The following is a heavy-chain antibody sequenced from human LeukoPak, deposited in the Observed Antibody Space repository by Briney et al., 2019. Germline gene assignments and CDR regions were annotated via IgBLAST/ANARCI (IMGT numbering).Heavy chain of an antibody. V-gene: IGHV4-34*01. CDR3: ARGRIAAAGKGIGYYFDY. D-gene: IGHD6-13*01. J-gene: IGHJ4*02. Sequence: SGTLSLTCAVYGGSFSGYYWSWIRQPPGKGLEWIGEINHSGSTNYNPSLKSRVTISVDTSKNQFSLKLSSVTAADTAVYYCARGRIAAAGKGIGYYFDYWGQGTLVTVSS. CDR2: INHSGST. CDR1: GGSFSGYY.